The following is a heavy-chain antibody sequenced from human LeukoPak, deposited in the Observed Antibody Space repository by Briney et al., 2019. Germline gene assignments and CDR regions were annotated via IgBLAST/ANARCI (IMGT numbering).Heavy chain of an antibody. CDR1: GGTFSSYA. CDR3: ARDNSGFTMIDD. Sequence: SVKVSCKASGGTFSSYAISWVRQAPGQGLEWMGGIIPIFGAANYAQKFQGRVTITADESTSTAYMELSSLRSEDTAVYYCARDNSGFTMIDDWGQGTLVTVSS. CDR2: IIPIFGAA. J-gene: IGHJ4*02. D-gene: IGHD3-22*01. V-gene: IGHV1-69*13.